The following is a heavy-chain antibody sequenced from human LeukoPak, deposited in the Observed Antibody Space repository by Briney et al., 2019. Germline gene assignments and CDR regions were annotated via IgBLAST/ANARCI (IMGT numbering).Heavy chain of an antibody. V-gene: IGHV3-48*04. CDR1: GFSFSSYS. CDR2: ISSSGTTT. CDR3: ARGEFALA. J-gene: IGHJ5*02. Sequence: PGGSLRLSCVASGFSFSSYSMNWVRQAPGKGLEWVSYISSSGTTTHYADSVKGRFTISRDNAKKSLHLQMNSLRAEDTAVYYCARGEFALAWGQGTLVTVS.